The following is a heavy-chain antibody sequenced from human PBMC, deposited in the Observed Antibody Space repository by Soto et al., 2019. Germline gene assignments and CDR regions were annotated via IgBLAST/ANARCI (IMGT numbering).Heavy chain of an antibody. V-gene: IGHV4-30-4*08. CDR2: IHHSGSI. Sequence: PSETQSLTCTVSGASISSDYYHWTWLRQSPGKGLEWIGYIHHSGSILYNPSLKSRVTISVDTSKNQFSLHLSSVTAADTAVYFCAREDDGGDSLDVWGQGTTVTVSS. CDR1: GASISSDYYH. CDR3: AREDDGGDSLDV. J-gene: IGHJ6*02. D-gene: IGHD2-21*02.